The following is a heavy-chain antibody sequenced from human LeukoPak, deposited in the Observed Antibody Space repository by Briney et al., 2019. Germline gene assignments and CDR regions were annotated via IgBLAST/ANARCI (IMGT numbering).Heavy chain of an antibody. Sequence: GGSLRLSCAASGFTFSGSAMHWVRQASGKGLEWVGRIRNKANSYATAYAASVKGRFTISRDDSKNTAYLQMNSLRPEDTAVYYCAKSIGDLYQAFAYWGQGTLVTVSS. D-gene: IGHD3-10*01. CDR3: AKSIGDLYQAFAY. CDR2: IRNKANSYAT. CDR1: GFTFSGSA. V-gene: IGHV3-73*01. J-gene: IGHJ4*02.